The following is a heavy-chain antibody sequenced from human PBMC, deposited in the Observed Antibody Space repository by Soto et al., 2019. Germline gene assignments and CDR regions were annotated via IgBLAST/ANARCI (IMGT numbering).Heavy chain of an antibody. J-gene: IGHJ4*02. Sequence: SVKVSCKASGGTFSSYAISWVRQAPGQGIEWMGGIIPIFGTANYAQKFQGRVTITADESTSTAYMELSRLRSEDTAVYYCAVPGQYCTNGVCPWIFDYWGQGTLVTVSS. V-gene: IGHV1-69*13. CDR3: AVPGQYCTNGVCPWIFDY. CDR2: IIPIFGTA. D-gene: IGHD2-8*01. CDR1: GGTFSSYA.